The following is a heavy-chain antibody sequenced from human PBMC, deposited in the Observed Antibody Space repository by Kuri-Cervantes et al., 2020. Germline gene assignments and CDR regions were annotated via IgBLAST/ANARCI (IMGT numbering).Heavy chain of an antibody. CDR3: ARGVGTYGGDAFDI. CDR2: IYHSGST. D-gene: IGHD4-23*01. V-gene: IGHV4-30-2*01. CDR1: GGSISSGGYS. Sequence: LRLSCAVSGGSISSGGYSWSWIRQPPGKGLEWIGYIYHSGSTYYNPSLKSRVTISVDRSKNQFSLKLSSVTAADTAVYYCARGVGTYGGDAFDIWGQGKMV. J-gene: IGHJ3*02.